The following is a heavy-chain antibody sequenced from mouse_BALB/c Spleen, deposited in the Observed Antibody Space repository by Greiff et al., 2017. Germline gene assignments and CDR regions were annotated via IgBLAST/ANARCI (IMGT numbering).Heavy chain of an antibody. V-gene: IGHV3-2*02. CDR2: ISYSGST. CDR1: GYSITSDYA. Sequence: DVQLQESGPGLVKPSQSLSLTCTVTGYSITSDYAWNWIRQFPGNKLEWMGYISYSGSTSHNPSLKSRISITRDTSKNQFFLQLNSVTTEDTATYYCARKDDYDPYAMDYWGQGTSVTVSS. D-gene: IGHD2-4*01. CDR3: ARKDDYDPYAMDY. J-gene: IGHJ4*01.